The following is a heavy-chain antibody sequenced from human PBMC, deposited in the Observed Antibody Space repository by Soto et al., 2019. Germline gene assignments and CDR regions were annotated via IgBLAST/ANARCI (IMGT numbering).Heavy chain of an antibody. CDR2: IYYSGST. CDR3: ARSGSYYTSAFDY. CDR1: GGSISSGGYY. V-gene: IGHV4-31*03. J-gene: IGHJ4*02. D-gene: IGHD3-10*01. Sequence: QVRLQESGPGLVKPSQTLSLTCTVSGGSISSGGYYWSWIRQHPGKGLEWSGYIYYSGSTYYNPSLKSRVTISVDTSKNQFSLKLSSVTAADTAVYYCARSGSYYTSAFDYWGQGTLVTVSS.